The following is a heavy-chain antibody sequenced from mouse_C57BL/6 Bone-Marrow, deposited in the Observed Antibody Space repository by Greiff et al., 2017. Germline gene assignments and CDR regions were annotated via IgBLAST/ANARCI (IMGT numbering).Heavy chain of an antibody. D-gene: IGHD1-1*01. CDR3: TRGAYYCSFYYYAMDY. V-gene: IGHV5-9-1*02. CDR1: GFTFSSYA. CDR2: ISSGGDYI. Sequence: DVQLVESGEGLVKPGGSLKLSCAASGFTFSSYAMSWVRQTPEKRLEWVAYISSGGDYIYYADTVKGRFTISRDNARNTLYLQMSSLKSDDTAMYYCTRGAYYCSFYYYAMDYWGQGTSVTVSS. J-gene: IGHJ4*01.